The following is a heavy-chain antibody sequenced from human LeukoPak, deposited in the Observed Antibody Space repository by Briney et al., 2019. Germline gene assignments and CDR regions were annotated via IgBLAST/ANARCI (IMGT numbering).Heavy chain of an antibody. CDR1: GGSISSSSYY. D-gene: IGHD1-26*01. CDR3: ARGDGIVGATSEFDP. V-gene: IGHV4-61*02. J-gene: IGHJ5*02. Sequence: PSETLSLTCTVSGGSISSSSYYWSWIRQPAGKGLEWIGRIYTSGSTNYNPSLKSRVTVSVDTSKNQFSLKLSSVTAADTAVYYCARGDGIVGATSEFDPWGQGTLVTVSS. CDR2: IYTSGST.